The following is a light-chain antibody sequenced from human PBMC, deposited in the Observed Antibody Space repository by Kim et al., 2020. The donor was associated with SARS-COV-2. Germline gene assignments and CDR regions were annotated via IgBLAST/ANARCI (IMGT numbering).Light chain of an antibody. CDR2: GKN. CDR3: NSRDSNDNVL. Sequence: SSELTQDPAVSVALGQTVRITCQGDSLRSYYATWYQQKPGQAPIVVIYGKNNRPSGIPDRLSGSSSGNTASLTITGTQAGDEADYYCNSRDSNDNVLFGG. V-gene: IGLV3-19*01. J-gene: IGLJ2*01. CDR1: SLRSYY.